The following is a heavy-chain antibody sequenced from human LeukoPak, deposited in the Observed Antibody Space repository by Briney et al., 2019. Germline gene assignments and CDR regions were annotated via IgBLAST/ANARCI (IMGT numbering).Heavy chain of an antibody. Sequence: GRSLRLSCAASGFTVSSNYMSWVRQAPGKGLEWVSVIYSGGSTYYADSVKGRFTISRDNSKNTLYLQMNSLRAEDTAVYYCARNLGYCSSTSCPFAYWGQGTLVTVSS. J-gene: IGHJ4*02. CDR1: GFTVSSNY. CDR2: IYSGGST. D-gene: IGHD2-2*01. CDR3: ARNLGYCSSTSCPFAY. V-gene: IGHV3-66*01.